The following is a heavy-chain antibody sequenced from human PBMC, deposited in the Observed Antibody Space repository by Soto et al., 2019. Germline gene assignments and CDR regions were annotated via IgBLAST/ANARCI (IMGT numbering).Heavy chain of an antibody. Sequence: QVQLVQSGAEVKKPGSSVKVSCKASGGTFNNYGINWVRQAPGQGLEWMGGVIPLFGAANYAQKFQGRVTITADAYTSVVYMQLSSLRSEDTDVYYCAREQHDPYDASGYYFNWFDPWGQGTLVTVSS. J-gene: IGHJ5*02. V-gene: IGHV1-69*01. D-gene: IGHD3-22*01. CDR2: VIPLFGAA. CDR3: AREQHDPYDASGYYFNWFDP. CDR1: GGTFNNYG.